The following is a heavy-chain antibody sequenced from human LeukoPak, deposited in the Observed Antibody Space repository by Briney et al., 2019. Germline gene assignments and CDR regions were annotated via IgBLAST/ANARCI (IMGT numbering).Heavy chain of an antibody. CDR2: IHPRRGDT. Sequence: AALKVSCKTSGYSFNAFYIHWVRQAPGQGLESMGGIHPRRGDTNYAQKFQGRVTMTRDTSISTAYLDLSSLRSDDTAVYYCARTVVATPDYNWFDPWGEGTLVTASS. CDR1: GYSFNAFY. J-gene: IGHJ5*02. D-gene: IGHD2-21*01. V-gene: IGHV1-2*02. CDR3: ARTVVATPDYNWFDP.